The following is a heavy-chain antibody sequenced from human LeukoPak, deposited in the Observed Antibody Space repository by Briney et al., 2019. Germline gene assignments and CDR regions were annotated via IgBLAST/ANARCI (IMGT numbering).Heavy chain of an antibody. Sequence: QPGGSLGLSCSASGFTFSSFSMHWVRQAPGQGLEYVSTITSNGGSAYYADSVKGRFTISRDNSRNTLFLQMSSLRAEDTAVFYCARFRGFGEPRMDVWGQGTTVTVSS. V-gene: IGHV3-64D*06. CDR1: GFTFSSFS. D-gene: IGHD3-10*01. CDR2: ITSNGGSA. CDR3: ARFRGFGEPRMDV. J-gene: IGHJ6*02.